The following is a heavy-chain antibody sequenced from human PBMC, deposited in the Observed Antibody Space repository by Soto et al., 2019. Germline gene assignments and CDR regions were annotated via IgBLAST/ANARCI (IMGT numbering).Heavy chain of an antibody. V-gene: IGHV1-18*01. D-gene: IGHD1-1*01. J-gene: IGHJ6*03. Sequence: ASVKVSCKASGYTFTSYGISWVRQAPGQGLEWMGWISAYNGNTNYAQKLQGRVTMTTDTSTSTAYMELRSLRSDDTAVYYCARAVRYNWNDDYYYMDVWGKGTTVTVSS. CDR2: ISAYNGNT. CDR3: ARAVRYNWNDDYYYMDV. CDR1: GYTFTSYG.